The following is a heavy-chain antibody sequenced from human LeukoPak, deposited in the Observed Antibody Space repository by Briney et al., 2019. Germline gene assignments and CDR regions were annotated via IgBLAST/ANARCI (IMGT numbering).Heavy chain of an antibody. J-gene: IGHJ4*02. CDR3: ARGLGDNGDYYFDY. D-gene: IGHD4-17*01. V-gene: IGHV4-39*01. CDR1: GGSISSSSYY. Sequence: SETLSLTCTVSGGSISSSSYYWGWIRQPPGKGLEWIGSIYYSGSTYYNPSLKSRVTISVDTSKNQFSLNLSSVTAADTAVYYCARGLGDNGDYYFDYWGQGTLVTVSS. CDR2: IYYSGST.